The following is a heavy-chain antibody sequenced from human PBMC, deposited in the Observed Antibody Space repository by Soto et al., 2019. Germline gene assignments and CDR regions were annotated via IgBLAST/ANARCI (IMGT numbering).Heavy chain of an antibody. V-gene: IGHV1-69*13. J-gene: IGHJ6*02. CDR1: GGTFSSYA. CDR2: IIPIFGTA. D-gene: IGHD5-18*01. CDR3: ATPVDTATIGVVYYYYGMDV. Sequence: GASVKVSCKASGGTFSSYAISWVRQAPGQGLEWMGGIIPIFGTANYAQKFQGRVTITADESTSTAYMELSSLRSEDTAVYYCATPVDTATIGVVYYYYGMDVWGQGTTVTVSS.